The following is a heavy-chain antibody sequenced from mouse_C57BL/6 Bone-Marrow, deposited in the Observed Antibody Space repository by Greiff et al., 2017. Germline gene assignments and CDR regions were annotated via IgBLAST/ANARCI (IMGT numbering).Heavy chain of an antibody. D-gene: IGHD1-1*01. CDR2: ISSGGSYT. V-gene: IGHV5-6*01. J-gene: IGHJ3*01. Sequence: EVKLVESGGDLVKPGGSLKLSCAASGFTFSSYGMSWVRQTPDKRLEWVATISSGGSYTYYPDSVKGRFTISRDNAKNTLYLQMSSLKSEDTAMYYCARHFYYYGSSYPFAYWGQGTLVTVSA. CDR1: GFTFSSYG. CDR3: ARHFYYYGSSYPFAY.